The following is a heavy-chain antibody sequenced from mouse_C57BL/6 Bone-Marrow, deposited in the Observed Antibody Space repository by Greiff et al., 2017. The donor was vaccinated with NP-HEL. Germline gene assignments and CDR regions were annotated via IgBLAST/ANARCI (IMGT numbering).Heavy chain of an antibody. V-gene: IGHV5-15*04. CDR1: GFTFSDYG. CDR2: ISNLAYSI. CDR3: ARRRGDYAMDY. Sequence: DVHLVESGGGLVQPGGSLKLSCAASGFTFSDYGMAWVRQAPRKGPEWVAFISNLAYSIYYADTVTGRFTISRENAKNTLYLEMSSLRSEDTAMYYCARRRGDYAMDYWGQGTSVTVSS. J-gene: IGHJ4*01.